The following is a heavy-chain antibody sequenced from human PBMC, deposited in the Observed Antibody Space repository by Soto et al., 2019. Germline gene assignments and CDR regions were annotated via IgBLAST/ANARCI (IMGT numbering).Heavy chain of an antibody. J-gene: IGHJ3*02. D-gene: IGHD6-19*01. CDR3: ARQDFPEQWHPNNDAFDI. CDR1: GGSISSSSYY. CDR2: IYYSGST. Sequence: QLQLQESGPGLVKPSETLSLTCTVSGGSISSSSYYWGWIRQPPGKGLEWIGSIYYSGSTYYNPSLKSRVTISVDTSKNQFSLKLSSVTAADTAVYYCARQDFPEQWHPNNDAFDIWGQGTMVTVSS. V-gene: IGHV4-39*01.